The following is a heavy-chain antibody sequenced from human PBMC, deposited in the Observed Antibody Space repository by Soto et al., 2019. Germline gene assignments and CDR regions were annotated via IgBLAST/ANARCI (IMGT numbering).Heavy chain of an antibody. CDR1: GFTVSSNY. Sequence: GGSLRLSCAASGFTVSSNYMSWVRQAPGKGLEWVSVIYSGGSTYYADSVKGRFTISRDNSKNTLYLQMNSLRAEDTAVYYCARGTYYDYVWGSYPSHGMDVWGQGTTVTVSS. CDR2: IYSGGST. J-gene: IGHJ6*02. D-gene: IGHD3-16*02. V-gene: IGHV3-66*01. CDR3: ARGTYYDYVWGSYPSHGMDV.